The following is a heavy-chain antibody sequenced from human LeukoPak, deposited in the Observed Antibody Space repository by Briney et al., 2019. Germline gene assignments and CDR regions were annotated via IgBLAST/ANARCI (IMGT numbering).Heavy chain of an antibody. CDR1: GFTFSSYA. CDR3: AKARGTTGWLPYFDY. CDR2: VNDGGDNT. D-gene: IGHD6-19*01. J-gene: IGHJ4*02. V-gene: IGHV3-23*01. Sequence: LTGGSLRLSCSASGFTFSSYAMSWVRQAPGKGLEWVSSVNDGGDNTYCADYLRGRFTVSRDNSRNTLWLQMNSLRAEDTAIYYCAKARGTTGWLPYFDYWGQGALVTVSS.